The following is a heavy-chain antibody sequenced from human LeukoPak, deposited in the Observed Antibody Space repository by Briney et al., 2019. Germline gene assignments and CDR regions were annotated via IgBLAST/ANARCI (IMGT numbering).Heavy chain of an antibody. D-gene: IGHD6-19*01. CDR2: INHSGST. J-gene: IGHJ6*03. V-gene: IGHV4-34*01. CDR1: GGSFSGYY. CDR3: ARGPYSSGWYFRSYYYYYMDV. Sequence: PSETLSLTCVVYGGSFSGYYWSWIRQSPGKGLEWIGEINHSGSTKYNPSLKSRVTISADTSKNQFSLKLSSVTAADTAVYYCARGPYSSGWYFRSYYYYYMDVWGKGTTVTVSS.